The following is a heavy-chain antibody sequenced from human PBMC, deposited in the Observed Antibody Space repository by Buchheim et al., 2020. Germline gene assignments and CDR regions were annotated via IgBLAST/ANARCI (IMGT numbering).Heavy chain of an antibody. J-gene: IGHJ4*02. CDR1: GFTFSSYG. CDR3: ARVPRRYSYGPEDY. V-gene: IGHV3-33*01. Sequence: QVQLVESGGGVVQPGRSLRLSCAASGFTFSSYGMHWVRQAPGKGLEWVAVIWYDGSNKYYADSVKGRFTISRDNSKNTLYLQMNSLRAEDTAVYYCARVPRRYSYGPEDYWGQGTL. CDR2: IWYDGSNK. D-gene: IGHD5-18*01.